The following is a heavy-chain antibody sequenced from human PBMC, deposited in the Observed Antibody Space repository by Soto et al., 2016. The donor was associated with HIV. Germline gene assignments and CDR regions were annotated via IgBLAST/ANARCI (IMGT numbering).Heavy chain of an antibody. D-gene: IGHD3-10*01. CDR1: GFTVSSNS. V-gene: IGHV3-66*01. J-gene: IGHJ5*02. Sequence: EVQLVESGGGLVQPGGSLRLSCAASGFTVSSNSMSWVRQAPGKGLEWVSIIYSGGSTYYADSVKGRFTISRDNSKNTLNLQMNSLRAEDTAVYYCARTKLLGSGSYYRWFDPWGQGTLVT. CDR3: ARTKLLGSGSYYRWFDP. CDR2: IYSGGST.